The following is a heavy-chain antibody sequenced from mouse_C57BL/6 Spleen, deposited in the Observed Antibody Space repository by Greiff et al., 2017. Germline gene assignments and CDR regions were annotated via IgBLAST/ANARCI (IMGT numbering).Heavy chain of an antibody. D-gene: IGHD2-3*01. CDR2: IYPGDGDT. Sequence: VQLQQSGPELVKPGASVKISCKASGYAFSSSWMNWVKQRPGKGLEWIGRIYPGDGDTNYNGKFKGKATLTADKSSSTAYMQLSSLTSENSAVYFGAVEDDGYLAYWGQGTLVTVSA. J-gene: IGHJ3*01. CDR3: AVEDDGYLAY. V-gene: IGHV1-82*01. CDR1: GYAFSSSW.